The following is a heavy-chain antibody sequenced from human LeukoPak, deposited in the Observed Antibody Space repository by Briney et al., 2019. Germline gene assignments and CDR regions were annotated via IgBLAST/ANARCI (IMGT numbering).Heavy chain of an antibody. Sequence: PGRSLRLSCAASGFTFSSYAMHWVRQAPGKGLEWVAVISYDGSNKYYTDSVKGRFTISRDNSKNTLYLQMNSLRAEDTAVYYCARDWHYDFWSGSPGYFDLWGRGTLVTVSS. J-gene: IGHJ2*01. D-gene: IGHD3-3*01. CDR2: ISYDGSNK. CDR1: GFTFSSYA. CDR3: ARDWHYDFWSGSPGYFDL. V-gene: IGHV3-30-3*01.